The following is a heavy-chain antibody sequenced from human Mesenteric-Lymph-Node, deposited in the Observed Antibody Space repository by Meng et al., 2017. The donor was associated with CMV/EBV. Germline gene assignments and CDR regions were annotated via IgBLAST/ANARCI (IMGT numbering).Heavy chain of an antibody. D-gene: IGHD3-9*01. J-gene: IGHJ5*02. CDR3: ARVKNTGYLFDP. CDR1: GGSISSGGYY. V-gene: IGHV4-31*03. CDR2: IYYSGST. Sequence: SETLSLTCTVSGGSISSGGYYWSWIRQHPGKGLEWIGYIYYSGSTYYNPSLKSRVTISVDTSKNQFSLKLSSVTAADTAVYYCARVKNTGYLFDPWGQGTLVTVSS.